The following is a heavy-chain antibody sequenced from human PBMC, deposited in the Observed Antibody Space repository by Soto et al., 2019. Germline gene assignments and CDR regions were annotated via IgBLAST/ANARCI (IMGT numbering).Heavy chain of an antibody. CDR1: GVSITSTDW. D-gene: IGHD4-4*01. V-gene: IGHV4-4*02. Sequence: QVQLQESGPGLVKPSETLSLSCAVSGVSITSTDWWSWVRQPPGKGLQWIGEVSLGGGANYNPSLKSRVTISVDNSKNQFSLALNSVTAAGTAVYFCAGSTADTTLKASSFWGQGTLVTVSS. J-gene: IGHJ4*02. CDR2: VSLGGGA. CDR3: AGSTADTTLKASSF.